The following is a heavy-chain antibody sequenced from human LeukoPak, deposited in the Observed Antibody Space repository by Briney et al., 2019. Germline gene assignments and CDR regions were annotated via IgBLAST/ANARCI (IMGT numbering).Heavy chain of an antibody. CDR3: ARVIAVAGYLIDY. CDR2: IYYSGST. Sequence: SETLSLTCTVSGGSISSGGYYWSWIRQHPGKGLEWIGYIYYSGSTYYNPSLKSRVTISVDTSKNQFSLKLSSVTAADTAVYYCARVIAVAGYLIDYWGQGTLVTVS. V-gene: IGHV4-31*03. J-gene: IGHJ4*02. D-gene: IGHD6-19*01. CDR1: GGSISSGGYY.